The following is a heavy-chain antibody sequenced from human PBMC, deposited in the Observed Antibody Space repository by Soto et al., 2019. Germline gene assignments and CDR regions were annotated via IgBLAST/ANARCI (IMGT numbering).Heavy chain of an antibody. CDR1: GYTFTSYY. D-gene: IGHD4-17*01. CDR3: ARDRDYGGISDGFDI. J-gene: IGHJ3*02. Sequence: GASVKVSCKASGYTFTSYYMNWVRQAPGQGLEWMGLLNPSGGSTSYAKKFQGRVTMTRDTSTSTVYMELSSLRSEDTAVYYCARDRDYGGISDGFDIWGQGTMVTVS. V-gene: IGHV1-46*01. CDR2: LNPSGGST.